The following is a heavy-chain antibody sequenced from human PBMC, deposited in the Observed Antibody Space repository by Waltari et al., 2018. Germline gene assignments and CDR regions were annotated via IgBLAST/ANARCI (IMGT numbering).Heavy chain of an antibody. CDR3: ARWLNKNYYHSNSDY. V-gene: IGHV5-51*01. J-gene: IGHJ4*02. CDR1: GYIFSTYW. CDR2: IYAGDSDT. Sequence: EVQLVQSGAEMKKPGESLRISCKGSGYIFSTYWIGWVRQMPGKGLEWVGVIYAGDSDTRYSPSFQGRVTISVDKSISTGYLEWSSLRASDTAMYYCARWLNKNYYHSNSDYWGQGTLVTVSS. D-gene: IGHD3-22*01.